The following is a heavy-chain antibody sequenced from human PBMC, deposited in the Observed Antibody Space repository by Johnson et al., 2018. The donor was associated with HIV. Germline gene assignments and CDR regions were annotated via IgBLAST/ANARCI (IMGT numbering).Heavy chain of an antibody. D-gene: IGHD1/OR15-1a*01. J-gene: IGHJ3*02. V-gene: IGHV3-20*04. Sequence: VQLVESGGGLVQPGGSLRLSCAASGFTVSSNYMSWVRQAPGKGLEWVSGINWNGVTTGYLDSMKGRFTISRDNAKNSLYLQMNSLGADDTALYYCARGGLGFQNIHDPFDIWGQGTMVTVSS. CDR2: INWNGVTT. CDR1: GFTVSSNY. CDR3: ARGGLGFQNIHDPFDI.